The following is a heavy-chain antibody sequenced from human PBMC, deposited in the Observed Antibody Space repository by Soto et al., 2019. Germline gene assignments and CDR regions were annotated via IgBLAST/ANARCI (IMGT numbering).Heavy chain of an antibody. CDR1: GFTFSSYA. J-gene: IGHJ6*02. Sequence: QVQLVESGGGVVQPGRSLRLSCAASGFTFSSYAMHWVRQAPGKGLEWVAVISYDGSNKYYADSVKGRFTIPRDNSKNTLYLQMNSLRAEDTAVYYCARETDYYGSGTSYYYGMDVWGQGTTVTVSS. V-gene: IGHV3-30-3*01. D-gene: IGHD3-10*01. CDR3: ARETDYYGSGTSYYYGMDV. CDR2: ISYDGSNK.